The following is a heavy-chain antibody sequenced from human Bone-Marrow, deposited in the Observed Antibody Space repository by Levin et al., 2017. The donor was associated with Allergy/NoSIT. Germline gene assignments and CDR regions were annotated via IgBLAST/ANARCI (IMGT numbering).Heavy chain of an antibody. V-gene: IGHV3-30*09. D-gene: IGHD4-17*01. CDR2: ISYDGSNK. CDR1: GFTFSSYA. Sequence: PGGSLRLSCAASGFTFSSYALHWVRQAPGKGLEWVAVISYDGSNKYYADSVKGRFAISRDNSKNTLYLQMNSLRAEDTAVYYCARDSTVTPYHVFGHWGQGTLVTVSS. J-gene: IGHJ5*02. CDR3: ARDSTVTPYHVFGH.